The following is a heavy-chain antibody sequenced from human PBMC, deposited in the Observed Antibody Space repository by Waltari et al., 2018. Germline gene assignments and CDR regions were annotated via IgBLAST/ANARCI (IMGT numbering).Heavy chain of an antibody. V-gene: IGHV1-2*02. CDR1: RDAVTDTS. Sequence: LVQSGAEVMKPGASVQVSCKASRDAVTDTSIHWVRQAPGQGLEWMGWVNPKDGGTNYAQSFAGRITVTWDSSISTAYMEFSGLTSGDTAVYFCAREYCGGDCRLFDYWGQGTLVTVSS. CDR3: AREYCGGDCRLFDY. J-gene: IGHJ4*02. CDR2: VNPKDGGT. D-gene: IGHD2-21*02.